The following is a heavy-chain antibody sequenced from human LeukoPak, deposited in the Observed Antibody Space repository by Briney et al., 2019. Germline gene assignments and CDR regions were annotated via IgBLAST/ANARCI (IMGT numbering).Heavy chain of an antibody. D-gene: IGHD1-26*01. V-gene: IGHV3-30*02. CDR1: GFTFSSYG. CDR2: IRSDGSNK. Sequence: TGGSLRLSCAASGFTFSSYGMHWVRQAPGKGLKWVAFIRSDGSNKYYADSVKGRFTISRGNAKNSLYLQMNSLRAEDTAVYYCARDKIVGATHFDYWGQGALVTVSS. J-gene: IGHJ4*02. CDR3: ARDKIVGATHFDY.